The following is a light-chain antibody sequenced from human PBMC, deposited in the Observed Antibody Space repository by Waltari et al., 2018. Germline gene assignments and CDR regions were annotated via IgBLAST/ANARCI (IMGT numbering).Light chain of an antibody. CDR3: QQYGSSPT. J-gene: IGKJ1*01. Sequence: EIVLTQSPGTLSLSPGERATLSCRASQSVSSSYLAWYQQKPGQAPRLLIYGASSRATGIPDRFSGSVSGTDFTLTISRLAPEDFAVYYCQQYGSSPTFGQGTKVEIK. CDR2: GAS. CDR1: QSVSSSY. V-gene: IGKV3-20*01.